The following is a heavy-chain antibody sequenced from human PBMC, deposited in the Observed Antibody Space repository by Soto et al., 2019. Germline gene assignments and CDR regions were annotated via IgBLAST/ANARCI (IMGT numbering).Heavy chain of an antibody. D-gene: IGHD4-17*01. CDR1: SGSISSTIYS. V-gene: IGHV4-39*07. J-gene: IGHJ4*02. Sequence: SETLSLTCTVSSGSISSTIYSWDWIRQPPGKGLEWIGYFYHSGSTYYNPSLKSRVTISVDRSKNQFSLKLSSVTAADTAVYYFASGLVTTILYWGQGTLVTVSS. CDR3: ASGLVTTILY. CDR2: FYHSGST.